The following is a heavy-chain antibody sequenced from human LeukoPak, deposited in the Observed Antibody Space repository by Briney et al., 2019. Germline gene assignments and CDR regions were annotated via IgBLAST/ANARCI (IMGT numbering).Heavy chain of an antibody. J-gene: IGHJ6*02. V-gene: IGHV5-51*01. D-gene: IGHD2-15*01. CDR3: ARLGYCSGGSCYSAYHYGMDV. CDR2: IYPGDSDT. Sequence: GESLKISCKGSGYSFASYWIGWMRQMPGKGLEWMGIIYPGDSDTRYSPSFQGQVTISVDKSISTAYLQWSSLKASDTAIFYCARLGYCSGGSCYSAYHYGMDVWGQGTTVTVSS. CDR1: GYSFASYW.